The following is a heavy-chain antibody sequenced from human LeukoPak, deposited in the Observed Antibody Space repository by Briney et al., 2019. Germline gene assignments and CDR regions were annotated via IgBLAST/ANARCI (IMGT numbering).Heavy chain of an antibody. D-gene: IGHD4-17*01. CDR3: ASPREGTTFPTPFYYYYGMDV. CDR2: IYSGGST. CDR1: GFTVSSNY. J-gene: IGHJ6*02. Sequence: QPGGSLRLSCAASGFTVSSNYMSWVRQAPGKGLEWVSVIYSGGSTYYADSVKGRFTISRDNSKNTLYLQMNSLRAEDTAVYYCASPREGTTFPTPFYYYYGMDVWGQGTTVTVSS. V-gene: IGHV3-53*01.